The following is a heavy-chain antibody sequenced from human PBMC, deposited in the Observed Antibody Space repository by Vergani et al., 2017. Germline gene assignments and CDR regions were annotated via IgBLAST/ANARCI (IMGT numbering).Heavy chain of an antibody. V-gene: IGHV4-61*01. CDR2: IYYSWSP. CDR3: SRRRYDSSGWRPYYYGMDV. Sequence: QVQLQESGPGLVKPSETLSLTCTVSGGSVSSGSYYWSWIRQPPGKGLEWIGYIYYSWSPNYNPSLKSRVTISVDTSKNQFSLKLSSVTAADTAVYYCSRRRYDSSGWRPYYYGMDVWGQGTTVTVSS. J-gene: IGHJ6*02. CDR1: GGSVSSGSYY. D-gene: IGHD3-22*01.